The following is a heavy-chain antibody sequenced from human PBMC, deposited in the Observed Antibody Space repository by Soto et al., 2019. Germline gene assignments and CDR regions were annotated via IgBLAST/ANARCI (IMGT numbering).Heavy chain of an antibody. Sequence: QVQLQESGPGLVKPSQTLSLTCTVSGGSISSGGYYWSWIRQHPGKGLEWIGYIYYSGSTYYNPSLKSRVTISVDTSKNQFPRKLSSVTAADTAVYYCAREGVVVAAADYWGQGTLVTVSS. J-gene: IGHJ4*02. V-gene: IGHV4-31*03. CDR2: IYYSGST. D-gene: IGHD2-15*01. CDR3: AREGVVVAAADY. CDR1: GGSISSGGYY.